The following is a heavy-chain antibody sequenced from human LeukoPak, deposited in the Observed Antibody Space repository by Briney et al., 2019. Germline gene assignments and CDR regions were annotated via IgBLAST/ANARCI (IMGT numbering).Heavy chain of an antibody. CDR1: GFTFDDYA. D-gene: IGHD6-19*01. Sequence: GGSLRLSCAASGFTFDDYAMHWVRQAPGKGLEWVSGISWNSGSIGYADSVKGRFTISRDNAKNSLYLQMNSLRAEDTALYYCAESPRAVAGPFDYWGQGTLVTVSS. CDR2: ISWNSGSI. CDR3: AESPRAVAGPFDY. V-gene: IGHV3-9*01. J-gene: IGHJ4*02.